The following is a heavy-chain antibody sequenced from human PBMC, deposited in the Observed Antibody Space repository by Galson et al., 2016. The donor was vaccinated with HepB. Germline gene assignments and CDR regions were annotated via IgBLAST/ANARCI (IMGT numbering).Heavy chain of an antibody. CDR2: MSSTGGTI. CDR3: ARRSNNVPGGLDFDS. J-gene: IGHJ4*02. V-gene: IGHV3-48*04. D-gene: IGHD3-10*02. CDR1: GFTFRTYS. Sequence: SLRLSCAASGFTFRTYSMNWVRQAPGKGLEWISYMSSTGGTIYYTDSVKGRFTISRDNVKSSLYLQMNSLRAEDTAVYYCARRSNNVPGGLDFDSWGQGTLVTVSS.